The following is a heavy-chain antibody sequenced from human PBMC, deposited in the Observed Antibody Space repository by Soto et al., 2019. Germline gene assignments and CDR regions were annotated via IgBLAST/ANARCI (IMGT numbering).Heavy chain of an antibody. V-gene: IGHV3-73*01. CDR3: AIRDY. CDR2: VRSVADNYAT. Sequence: GSLRLSCTASQLTFSDSYLHWVRQASGRGLQWVGHVRSVADNYATAYAASVKGRFIISRDDSKNTVYLQMNSLKPEDTAVYYCAIRDYWGQGTLVTVSS. J-gene: IGHJ4*02. CDR1: QLTFSDSY.